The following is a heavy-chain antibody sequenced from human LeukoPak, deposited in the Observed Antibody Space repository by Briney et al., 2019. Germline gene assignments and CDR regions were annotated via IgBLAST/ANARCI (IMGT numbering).Heavy chain of an antibody. V-gene: IGHV3-20*04. J-gene: IGHJ4*02. D-gene: IGHD2-21*02. CDR3: ARDLSATWYSLGY. Sequence: AGTLRLSCVGAGLSNADYGMSWVRQVPGKGLEWVSGIDWSGAASEYADSVKGRFTISRDNAKNSLYLQMNTLRPEDTGVYYCARDLSATWYSLGYWGQGTLVTVSS. CDR2: IDWSGAAS. CDR1: GLSNADYG.